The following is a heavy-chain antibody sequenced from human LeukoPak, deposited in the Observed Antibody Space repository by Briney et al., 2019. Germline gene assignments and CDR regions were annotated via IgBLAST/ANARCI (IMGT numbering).Heavy chain of an antibody. V-gene: IGHV4-34*01. D-gene: IGHD3-16*01. CDR1: GGSFSGYY. CDR2: IYSSGST. Sequence: SETLSLTCAVYGGSFSGYYWSWIRQPPGKGLEWIGDIYSSGSTNYNPSLRSRVTISIDTSKNQFSLKLNSVTAADTAVYYCARGVVITFGGAADYWGQGTLVTVSS. CDR3: ARGVVITFGGAADY. J-gene: IGHJ4*02.